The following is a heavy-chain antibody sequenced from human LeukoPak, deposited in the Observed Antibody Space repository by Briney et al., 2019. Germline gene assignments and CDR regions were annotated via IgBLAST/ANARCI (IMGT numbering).Heavy chain of an antibody. J-gene: IGHJ5*02. V-gene: IGHV4-30-4*08. D-gene: IGHD6-13*01. CDR1: GGSISSGDYY. CDR2: IYYSGST. CDR3: ARGPYRYSSSWYQWFDP. Sequence: SQTLSLTCTVSGGSISSGDYYWSWIRQPPGKGLEWIGYIYYSGSTYYNPSLKSRITISVDTSKNQFSLKLSSVTAADTAVYYCARGPYRYSSSWYQWFDPWGQGTLVTVSS.